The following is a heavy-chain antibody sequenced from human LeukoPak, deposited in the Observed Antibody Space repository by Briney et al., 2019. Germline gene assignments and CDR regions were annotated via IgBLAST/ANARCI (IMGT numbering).Heavy chain of an antibody. D-gene: IGHD3-3*01. CDR3: ARHSTFFGVVIIKGRVRGPFDY. J-gene: IGHJ4*02. CDR2: INHSGST. CDR1: GGSFSGYY. V-gene: IGHV4-34*01. Sequence: SETLSLTCAVYGGSFSGYYWSWIRRPPGKGLEWIGEINHSGSTNYNPSLKSRVTISVDTSKNQFSLKLSSVTAADTAVYYCARHSTFFGVVIIKGRVRGPFDYWGQGTLVTVSS.